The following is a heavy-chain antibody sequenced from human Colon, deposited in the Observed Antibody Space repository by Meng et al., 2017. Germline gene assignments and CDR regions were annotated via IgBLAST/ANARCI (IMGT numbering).Heavy chain of an antibody. J-gene: IGHJ5*02. CDR1: GGSFSGYY. Sequence: VQLLSWGAGLLKASGTLALTCAVYGGSFSGYYWSWIRQPPGKGLEWIGEINHSGSTNYNPSLKSRVTISVDTSKNQFSLKLSSVTAADTAVYYCARRVRGVISWFDPWGQGTLVTVSS. D-gene: IGHD3-10*01. V-gene: IGHV4-34*01. CDR2: INHSGST. CDR3: ARRVRGVISWFDP.